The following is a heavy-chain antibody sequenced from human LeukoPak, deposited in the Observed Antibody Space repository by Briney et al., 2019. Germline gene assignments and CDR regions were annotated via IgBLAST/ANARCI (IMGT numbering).Heavy chain of an antibody. CDR1: GYTFTSYG. D-gene: IGHD2-15*01. V-gene: IGHV1-18*01. CDR3: ARGCSGGRCYYAVDM. Sequence: GASVKVSCKASGYTFTSYGITWVRQAPGQGLEWMGWISAYNANTDYAQKLQGRVTMTTDISTSTAYMELTSLTSDDTAVYYCARGCSGGRCYYAVDMWGQGTMVIVSS. J-gene: IGHJ3*02. CDR2: ISAYNANT.